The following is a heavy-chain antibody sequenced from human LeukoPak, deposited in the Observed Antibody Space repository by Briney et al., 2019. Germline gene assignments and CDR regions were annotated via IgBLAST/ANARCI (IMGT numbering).Heavy chain of an antibody. CDR2: ISFSGSRV. CDR1: GFAFSSYG. D-gene: IGHD4-17*01. CDR3: AKPTAGSPTAAGLDY. J-gene: IGHJ4*02. V-gene: IGHV3-30*02. Sequence: AGGSLRLPCAASGFAFSSYGMYWVRQAPGKGLEWVSYISFSGSRVHYADSVKGRFTISRDNLKTTLFLQMNSLRPEDTAVYYCAKPTAGSPTAAGLDYWGQGTLVTVSS.